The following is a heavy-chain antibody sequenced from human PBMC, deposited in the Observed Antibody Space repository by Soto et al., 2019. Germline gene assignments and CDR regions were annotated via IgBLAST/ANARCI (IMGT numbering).Heavy chain of an antibody. Sequence: EVQLVESGGVVVQPGGSLRLSCAASGFTFDDFTMHWFGQAPGKGLEGVSLISWDGGSTYYADSVKGRFTISRDNSKNSLYLQMNSLRTEDTALYYCAKDSSKRNWGFDYWGQGTLVTVSS. D-gene: IGHD7-27*01. CDR1: GFTFDDFT. J-gene: IGHJ4*02. CDR3: AKDSSKRNWGFDY. V-gene: IGHV3-43*01. CDR2: ISWDGGST.